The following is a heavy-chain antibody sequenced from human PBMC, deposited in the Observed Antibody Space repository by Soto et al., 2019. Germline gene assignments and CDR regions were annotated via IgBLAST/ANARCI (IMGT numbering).Heavy chain of an antibody. V-gene: IGHV3-30-3*01. CDR1: GFTFSSYA. CDR3: ARWDLRVLVPAAMPSAGVDGMDV. J-gene: IGHJ6*02. CDR2: ISYDGSNK. Sequence: QVQLVESGGGVVQPGRSLRLSCAASGFTFSSYAMHWVRQAPGKGLEWVAVISYDGSNKYYADSVKGRFTISRDNSKNTXXLXMXXLRAEDTAVYYCARWDLRVLVPAAMPSAGVDGMDVWGQGTTVTVSS. D-gene: IGHD2-2*01.